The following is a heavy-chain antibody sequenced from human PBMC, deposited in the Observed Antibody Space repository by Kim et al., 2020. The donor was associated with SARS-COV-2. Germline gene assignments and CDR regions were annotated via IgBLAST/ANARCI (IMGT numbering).Heavy chain of an antibody. Sequence: GGSLRLSCAASGFTFSNNWMTWVRQAPGKGLEWVANIKQDGSEKYYVDSVKGRFTISRDNAKNSLYLQMNSLRAEDTAVYYCARGAGAGFWGQGTLVTVSS. CDR3: ARGAGAGF. CDR2: IKQDGSEK. V-gene: IGHV3-7*01. J-gene: IGHJ4*02. CDR1: GFTFSNNW. D-gene: IGHD6-13*01.